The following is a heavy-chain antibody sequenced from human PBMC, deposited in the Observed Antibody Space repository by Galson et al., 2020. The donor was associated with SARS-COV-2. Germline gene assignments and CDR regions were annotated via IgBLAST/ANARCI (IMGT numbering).Heavy chain of an antibody. D-gene: IGHD6-13*01. CDR1: GFTFRDYY. Sequence: PGESLEISCATPGFTFRDYYLAWIRQAPGKGLGWVSSLSSSGSTIYYADSVKGRFTMPRDNAKSSLSLQMNSLRAEDTAVDDCAREVRSSNNDAFDIWGQGTMVTVSS. CDR2: LSSSGSTI. J-gene: IGHJ3*02. V-gene: IGHV3-11*04. CDR3: AREVRSSNNDAFDI.